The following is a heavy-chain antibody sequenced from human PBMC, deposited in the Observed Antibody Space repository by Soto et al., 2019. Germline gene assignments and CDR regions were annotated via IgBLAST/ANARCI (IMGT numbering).Heavy chain of an antibody. CDR1: GGSISSGGHY. CDR2: IYYSGST. J-gene: IGHJ4*02. V-gene: IGHV4-31*03. Sequence: TCTVSGGSISSGGHYWSWIRQHPGKGLEWIGHIYYSGSTYYNPSLKSRVTISVDTSKNHFSLKLSSVTAADTAVYYCAAYDSSTSQPAPQLVWGGPEILLDVSS. CDR3: AAYDSSTSQPAPQLVW. D-gene: IGHD3-22*01.